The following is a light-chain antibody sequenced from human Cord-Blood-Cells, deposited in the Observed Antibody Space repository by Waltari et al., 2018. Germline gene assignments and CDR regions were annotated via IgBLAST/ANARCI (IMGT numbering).Light chain of an antibody. CDR1: QSISSY. Sequence: DIQMTQSTSSLSASVGDRVTITCRASQSISSYLNWYQQKPGKAPKLLIDAASSLQSGVPSRFSGSGSGTDFTLTISSLQPEDFATYYCQQSYSTPPYTFGQGTKLEIK. CDR2: AAS. CDR3: QQSYSTPPYT. J-gene: IGKJ2*01. V-gene: IGKV1-39*01.